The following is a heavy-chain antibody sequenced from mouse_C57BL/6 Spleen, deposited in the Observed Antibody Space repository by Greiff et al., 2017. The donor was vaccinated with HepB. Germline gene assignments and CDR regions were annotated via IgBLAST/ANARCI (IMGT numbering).Heavy chain of an antibody. CDR2: INPSTGGT. J-gene: IGHJ1*03. Sequence: EVQLQQSGPELVKPGASVKISCKASGYSFTGYYMNWVKQSPEKSLEWIGEINPSTGGTTYNQKFKAKATLTVDKSSSTAYMQLKSLTSEDSAVYYCARRHYSVSSYGYFDVGATGPPAPSPQ. CDR3: ARRHYSVSSYGYFDV. CDR1: GYSFTGYY. V-gene: IGHV1-42*01. D-gene: IGHD1-1*01.